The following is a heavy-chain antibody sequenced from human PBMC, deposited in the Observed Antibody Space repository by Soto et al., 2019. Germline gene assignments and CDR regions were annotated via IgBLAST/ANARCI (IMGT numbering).Heavy chain of an antibody. V-gene: IGHV3-30-3*01. J-gene: IGHJ6*02. CDR1: GFTFSSYA. D-gene: IGHD3-22*01. CDR3: ASSHYYDSSGYYYYYYYYGMDV. Sequence: PGGSLRLSCAASGFTFSSYAMHWVRQAPGKGLEWVAVISHDGSNKYYADSVKGRFTISRDNSKNTLYLQMNSLRAEDTAVYYCASSHYYDSSGYYYYYYYYGMDVWGQGTTVTVSS. CDR2: ISHDGSNK.